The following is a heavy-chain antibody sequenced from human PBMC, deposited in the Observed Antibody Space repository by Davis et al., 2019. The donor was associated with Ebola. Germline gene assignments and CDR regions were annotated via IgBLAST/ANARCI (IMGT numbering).Heavy chain of an antibody. CDR3: ARSSYQPDW. CDR1: GFTFSSYW. J-gene: IGHJ4*02. D-gene: IGHD2-2*01. CDR2: INTDGSFT. V-gene: IGHV3-74*01. Sequence: PGRSLRLSCAASGFTFSSYWMHWVRQTPGKGLVWVSRINTDGSFTDYADSVKGRFTISRDNARNTVSLQMNSLRAEDTALYYCARSSYQPDWWGQGTLVTVSS.